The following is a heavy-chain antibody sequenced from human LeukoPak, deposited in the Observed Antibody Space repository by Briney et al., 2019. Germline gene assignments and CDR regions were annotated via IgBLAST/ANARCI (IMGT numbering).Heavy chain of an antibody. V-gene: IGHV4-39*01. CDR2: IYYSGST. CDR1: GGSISRSSYY. CDR3: ARHVEMATIDAFDI. Sequence: PSETLSFTCTVSGGSISRSSYYWGWIRQPPGKGLEWIGSIYYSGSTYYNPSLKSRVTISVDTSKNQFSLKLSSVTAADTAVYYCARHVEMATIDAFDIWGQGTMVTVSS. D-gene: IGHD5-24*01. J-gene: IGHJ3*02.